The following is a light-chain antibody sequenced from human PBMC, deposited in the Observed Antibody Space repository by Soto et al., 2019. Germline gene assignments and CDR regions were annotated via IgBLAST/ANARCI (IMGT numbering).Light chain of an antibody. CDR3: QQSYSILLS. CDR2: AAS. Sequence: DIQMTQSPSSLSASVGDRVTITCRASQSISSYLNWSQQKPGKAPKLLIYAASSLQGGVPSRFSGSGSGTDFTLTISSLQPEDFATYYCQQSYSILLSCGGGPKVEIK. CDR1: QSISSY. V-gene: IGKV1-39*01. J-gene: IGKJ4*02.